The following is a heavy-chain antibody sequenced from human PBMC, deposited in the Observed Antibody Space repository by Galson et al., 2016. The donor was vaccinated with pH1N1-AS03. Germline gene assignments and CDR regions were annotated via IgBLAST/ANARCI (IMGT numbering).Heavy chain of an antibody. CDR1: GFPFSGYS. Sequence: SLRLSCAASGFPFSGYSMNWVRQAPGKGLEWVSFISTSGSSIYYADSVKGRFTISRDNAKNSLYLQMNSLRAEDTAVYYCARDLLGNSELLWFGELFSPDYWGQGTLVTVSS. D-gene: IGHD3-10*01. CDR2: ISTSGSSI. J-gene: IGHJ4*02. V-gene: IGHV3-21*01. CDR3: ARDLLGNSELLWFGELFSPDY.